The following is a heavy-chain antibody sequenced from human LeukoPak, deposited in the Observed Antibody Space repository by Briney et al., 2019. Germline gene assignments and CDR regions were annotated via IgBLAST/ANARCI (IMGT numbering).Heavy chain of an antibody. Sequence: PGGSLRLSCAASGFTFNRYWMHWVRQVPGKGLVWVSRINSDGISTTYADSVKGRFTISRDNARNTLYLQMNSLRAEDTAVYYCARGRGTIYMFDYWGQGTLVTVSS. CDR2: INSDGIST. CDR1: GFTFNRYW. V-gene: IGHV3-74*01. J-gene: IGHJ4*02. D-gene: IGHD2/OR15-2a*01. CDR3: ARGRGTIYMFDY.